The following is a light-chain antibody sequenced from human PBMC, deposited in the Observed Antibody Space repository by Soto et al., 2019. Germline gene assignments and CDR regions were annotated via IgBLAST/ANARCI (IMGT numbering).Light chain of an antibody. J-gene: IGLJ2*01. Sequence: QLVLTQPPSVSGAPGQRVTISCTGSSSNIGAGYGVHWYQQLPGTAPKLLIYDNNNRPSGVPDRFSGSKSGTSASLAITGLQAEDEADYYCQSYDSSLSGVVFGGGTKLTVL. CDR3: QSYDSSLSGVV. V-gene: IGLV1-40*01. CDR1: SSNIGAGYG. CDR2: DNN.